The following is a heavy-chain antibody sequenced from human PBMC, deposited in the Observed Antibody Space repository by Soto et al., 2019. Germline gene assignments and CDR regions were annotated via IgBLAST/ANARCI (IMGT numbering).Heavy chain of an antibody. J-gene: IGHJ6*02. CDR1: GGTFSSYA. D-gene: IGHD2-2*01. Sequence: QVQLVQSGAEVKKPGSSVKVSCKASGGTFSSYAISWVRQAPGQGLEWMGGIIPISDTTNYEQKIQGRVTVTADESTSTASMELSSLRSEDTAVYYCARSQGSSTSLEIYYYYYYGMDVWGQGTTVTVSS. V-gene: IGHV1-69*01. CDR2: IIPISDTT. CDR3: ARSQGSSTSLEIYYYYYYGMDV.